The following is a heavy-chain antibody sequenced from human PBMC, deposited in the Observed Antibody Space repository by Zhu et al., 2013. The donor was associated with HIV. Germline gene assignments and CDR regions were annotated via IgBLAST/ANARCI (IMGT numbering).Heavy chain of an antibody. CDR1: GYTFTSYY. J-gene: IGHJ4*02. D-gene: IGHD4-17*01. CDR2: IDPSGDST. Sequence: QVQLVQSGAEVKKPGASVKLSCKASGYTFTSYYLHWVRQAPGQGLEWMGIIDPSGDSTSYAQKFQGRVTMTRDTSTNTVYMELSSLRFEDTAVYYCASITVTSYFWGQGTLVTVSS. CDR3: ASITVTSYF. V-gene: IGHV1-46*01.